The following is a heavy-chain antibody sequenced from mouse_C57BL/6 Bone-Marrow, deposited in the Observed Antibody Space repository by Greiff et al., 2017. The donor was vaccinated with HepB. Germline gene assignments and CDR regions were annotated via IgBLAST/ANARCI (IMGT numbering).Heavy chain of an antibody. Sequence: VQLQQSGPVLVKPGASVKMSCKASGYTFTDYYMNWVKQSHGKSLEWIGVINPYNGGTSYNQKFKGKATLTVDKSSSTAYMELNSLTSEDSAVYYCARWWLLAWFAYWGQGTLVTVSA. D-gene: IGHD2-3*01. CDR1: GYTFTDYY. V-gene: IGHV1-19*01. J-gene: IGHJ3*01. CDR3: ARWWLLAWFAY. CDR2: INPYNGGT.